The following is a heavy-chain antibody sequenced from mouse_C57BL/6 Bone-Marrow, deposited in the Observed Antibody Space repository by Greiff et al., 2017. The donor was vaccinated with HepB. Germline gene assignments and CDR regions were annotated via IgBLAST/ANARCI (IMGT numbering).Heavy chain of an antibody. CDR3: ARGDYDAKYYYAMDY. J-gene: IGHJ4*01. V-gene: IGHV5-16*01. CDR1: GFTFSDYY. D-gene: IGHD2-4*01. CDR2: INYDGSST. Sequence: EVKVVESEGGLVQPGSSMKLSCTASGFTFSDYYMAWVRQVPEKGLEWVANINYDGSSTYYLDSLKSRFIISRDNAKNILYLQMSSLKSEDTATYYCARGDYDAKYYYAMDYWGQGTSVTVSS.